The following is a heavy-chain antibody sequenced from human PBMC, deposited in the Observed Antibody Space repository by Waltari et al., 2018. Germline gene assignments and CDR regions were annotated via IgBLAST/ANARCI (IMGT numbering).Heavy chain of an antibody. J-gene: IGHJ4*02. CDR2: FDPEDGET. D-gene: IGHD6-19*01. V-gene: IGHV1-24*01. CDR3: ATESSGWQFRFPGSLSEGYYFDY. CDR1: GYTLTELS. Sequence: QVQLVQSGAEVKKPGASVKVSCKVSGYTLTELSMHWVRQAPGKGLEWMGGFDPEDGETINAQKFQGRVTMTEDTSTDTAYMELSSLRSEDTAVYYCATESSGWQFRFPGSLSEGYYFDYWGQGTLVTVSS.